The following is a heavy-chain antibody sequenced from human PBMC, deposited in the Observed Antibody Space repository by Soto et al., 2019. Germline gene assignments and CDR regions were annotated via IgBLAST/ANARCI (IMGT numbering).Heavy chain of an antibody. CDR2: IFYSGSA. CDR3: VRDRGSRGYFDY. J-gene: IGHJ4*02. V-gene: IGHV4-31*03. Sequence: SETLSLTCTVSGGSISSGGFYWSWIRQHPGKGLEWIGYIFYSGSANYNPSLKSRVTISVDTSKNQFSLNLNSVTAADTAVYYCVRDRGSRGYFDYWGQGNLVTVSS. D-gene: IGHD3-22*01. CDR1: GGSISSGGFY.